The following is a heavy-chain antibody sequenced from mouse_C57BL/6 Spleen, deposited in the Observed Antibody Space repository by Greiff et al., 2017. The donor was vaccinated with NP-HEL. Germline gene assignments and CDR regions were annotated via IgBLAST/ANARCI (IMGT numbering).Heavy chain of an antibody. CDR1: GYTFTSYW. CDR3: ARRGDYDRYWYFDV. J-gene: IGHJ1*03. Sequence: QVQLQQPGAELVKPGASVKMSCKASGYTFTSYWITWVKQRPGQGLEWIGDIYPGSGSTNYNEKFKSKATLTVDTSSSTAYMPLSSLTSEDSAVYCGARRGDYDRYWYFDVWGTGTTVTVSS. D-gene: IGHD2-4*01. CDR2: IYPGSGST. V-gene: IGHV1-55*01.